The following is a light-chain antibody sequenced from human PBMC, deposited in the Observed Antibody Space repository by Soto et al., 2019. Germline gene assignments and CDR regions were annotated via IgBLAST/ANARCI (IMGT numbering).Light chain of an antibody. J-gene: IGKJ4*01. CDR1: QGISSY. V-gene: IGKV1-27*01. CDR3: QKYNSAPLT. CDR2: AAS. Sequence: DIQMTQSPSSLSASVGDTVTITCRASQGISSYLAWYQQKPGKVPKLLIYAASTLQSGVPSRFSGSASGTDFTLTISSLQPEDLGTYYCQKYNSAPLTFGGGTKVEIK.